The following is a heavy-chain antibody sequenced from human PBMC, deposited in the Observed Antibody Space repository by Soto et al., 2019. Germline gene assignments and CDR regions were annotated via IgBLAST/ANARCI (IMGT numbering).Heavy chain of an antibody. CDR1: GFTFSSYA. Sequence: GGSLRLSCAASGFTFSSYAMSWVRQAPGRGLEWVSAISGSGGSTYYADSVKGRFTISRDNSKNTLYLQMNSLRAEDTAVYYCAKVDSNVGATDYWGQGTLVTVSS. J-gene: IGHJ4*02. D-gene: IGHD1-26*01. CDR3: AKVDSNVGATDY. V-gene: IGHV3-23*01. CDR2: ISGSGGST.